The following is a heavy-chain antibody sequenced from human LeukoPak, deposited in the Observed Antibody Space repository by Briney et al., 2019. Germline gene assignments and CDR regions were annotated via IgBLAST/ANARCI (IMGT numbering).Heavy chain of an antibody. J-gene: IGHJ3*02. Sequence: PGGSLRLSCVASGFTFSTYVLHWVRQAPGKGLEWVAVISYDGSNKYYADSVKGRFTISRDNSKNTLYLQMNSLRAEDTAVYYCARGSVTMIVVVIDAFDIWGQGTMVTVSS. CDR1: GFTFSTYV. CDR3: ARGSVTMIVVVIDAFDI. D-gene: IGHD3-22*01. V-gene: IGHV3-30-3*01. CDR2: ISYDGSNK.